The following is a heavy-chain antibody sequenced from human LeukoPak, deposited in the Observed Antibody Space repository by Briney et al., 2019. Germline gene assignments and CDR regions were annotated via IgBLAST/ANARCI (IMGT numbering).Heavy chain of an antibody. CDR2: IYYSGST. Sequence: PSETLSLTCTVSGGSISSSSYYWGWIRPPPGQELEWIGCIYYSGSTYYNTFLQSRATIYVDMSKNPLSLQLSSVTAADTAVYYCARHRYDFSVDFWGQGTLVTVSS. CDR1: GGSISSSSYY. J-gene: IGHJ4*02. CDR3: ARHRYDFSVDF. D-gene: IGHD3-3*01. V-gene: IGHV4-39*01.